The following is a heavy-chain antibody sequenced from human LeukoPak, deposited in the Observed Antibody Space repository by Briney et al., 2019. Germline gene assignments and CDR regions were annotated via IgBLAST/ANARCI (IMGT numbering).Heavy chain of an antibody. Sequence: GGSLRLSCAASGFTVSSSYMSWVRQAPGKGLERMSFIDRGGSTYYAASVKGRFTISRDNSKNTLYLQMNSLKAEDTALYYCAYCGGDCYTRLHSWGQGTLVTVSS. J-gene: IGHJ4*02. CDR3: AYCGGDCYTRLHS. V-gene: IGHV3-53*01. CDR1: GFTVSSSY. CDR2: IDRGGST. D-gene: IGHD2-21*02.